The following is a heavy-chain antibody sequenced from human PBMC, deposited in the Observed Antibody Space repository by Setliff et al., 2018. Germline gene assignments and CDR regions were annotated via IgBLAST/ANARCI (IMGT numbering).Heavy chain of an antibody. CDR3: AREQWLDPPGYYYMDV. CDR2: IYIGGSA. J-gene: IGHJ6*03. CDR1: GGSFSGYY. D-gene: IGHD6-19*01. Sequence: SETLSLTCAVYGGSFSGYYWSWIRQPAGKGLEWIGHIYIGGSANYNHSLKSRVTMSIDTSKNQFSLKLNSVTAADMAVYYCAREQWLDPPGYYYMDVWAKGTTVTVSS. V-gene: IGHV4-4*07.